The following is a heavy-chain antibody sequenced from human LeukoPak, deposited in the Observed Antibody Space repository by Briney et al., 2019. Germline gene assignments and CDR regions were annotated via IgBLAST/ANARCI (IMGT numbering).Heavy chain of an antibody. CDR1: GGSISTYY. J-gene: IGHJ3*02. D-gene: IGHD4-23*01. Sequence: PSETLSLTCTVSGGSISTYYWSWIRQPPGKGLEWIGYIYYSGSTNYNPSLKSRVTISVDTSKNQFSLKLSSVTAADTAVYYCARADGGNSYNAFDIWGQGTMVTVSS. CDR2: IYYSGST. CDR3: ARADGGNSYNAFDI. V-gene: IGHV4-59*01.